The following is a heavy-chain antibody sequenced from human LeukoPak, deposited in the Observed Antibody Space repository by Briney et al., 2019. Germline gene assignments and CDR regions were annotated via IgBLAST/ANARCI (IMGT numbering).Heavy chain of an antibody. J-gene: IGHJ4*02. V-gene: IGHV3-48*03. CDR1: GFTFSSYE. Sequence: GGSLRLSCAASGFTFSSYEMNWVRQAPGKGLEWVSYISSSGSTIYYADSAKGRFTISRDNAKNSLYLQMNSLRAEDTAVYYCARGTYCGGDCYLPTAYFDYWGQGTLVTVSS. CDR3: ARGTYCGGDCYLPTAYFDY. D-gene: IGHD2-21*02. CDR2: ISSSGSTI.